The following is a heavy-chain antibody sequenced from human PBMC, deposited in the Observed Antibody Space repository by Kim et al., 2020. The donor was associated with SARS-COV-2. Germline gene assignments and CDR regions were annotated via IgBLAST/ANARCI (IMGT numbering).Heavy chain of an antibody. CDR2: IHTTGTT. D-gene: IGHD2-21*01. Sequence: SETLSLTCTVSGGSISSYYWSWIRQPPGKGLEWIGVIHTTGTTSYNPSLKSRLTMPVDTSRNQFSLKVNSWTAADTAVYYGAGGPILVGPDGVDPWGQ. CDR1: GGSISSYY. V-gene: IGHV4-4*07. CDR3: AGGPILVGPDGVDP. J-gene: IGHJ5*02.